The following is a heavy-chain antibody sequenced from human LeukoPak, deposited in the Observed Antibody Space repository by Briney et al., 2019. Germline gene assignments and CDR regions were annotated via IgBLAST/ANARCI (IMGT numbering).Heavy chain of an antibody. Sequence: GGSLRLSCAASGFTFNTYLMSWVRQAPGKGLEWVANIIQDGSEKYYVDSVKGRFTISRDNAKNSLYLQLNSLRAEDTAVYYCARDCTSTSCFDYWGQGTLVTVSS. CDR2: IIQDGSEK. CDR3: ARDCTSTSCFDY. CDR1: GFTFNTYL. J-gene: IGHJ4*02. V-gene: IGHV3-7*01. D-gene: IGHD2-2*01.